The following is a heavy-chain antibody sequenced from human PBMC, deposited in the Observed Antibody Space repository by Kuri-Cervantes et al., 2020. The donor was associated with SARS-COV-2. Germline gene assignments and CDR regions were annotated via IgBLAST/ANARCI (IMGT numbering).Heavy chain of an antibody. D-gene: IGHD6-6*01. Sequence: SVKVSCKASGGTFSSYAISWVRQAPGQGLEWMGGIIPIFGTANYAQKFQGRVTITADESTSTAYMELSSLRSEDTAVYYCARDGAARPSYTRFDPWGQGTLVTVSS. V-gene: IGHV1-69*13. J-gene: IGHJ5*02. CDR3: ARDGAARPSYTRFDP. CDR2: IIPIFGTA. CDR1: GGTFSSYA.